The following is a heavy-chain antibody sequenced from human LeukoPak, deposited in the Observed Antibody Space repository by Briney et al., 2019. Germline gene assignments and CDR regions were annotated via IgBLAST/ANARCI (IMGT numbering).Heavy chain of an antibody. D-gene: IGHD2-2*01. CDR3: ARGDCSSTSCYGFDP. Sequence: ASVNVSCKASGYTFTGYYMHWVRQAPGQGLEWMGWINPNSGGTNYAQKFQGRVTMTRDTSISTAYMELSRLRSDDTAVYYCARGDCSSTSCYGFDPWGQGTLVTVSS. J-gene: IGHJ5*02. V-gene: IGHV1-2*02. CDR1: GYTFTGYY. CDR2: INPNSGGT.